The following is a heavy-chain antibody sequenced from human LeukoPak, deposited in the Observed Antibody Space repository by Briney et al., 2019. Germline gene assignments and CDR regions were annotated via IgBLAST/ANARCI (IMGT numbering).Heavy chain of an antibody. CDR2: INPSGGST. Sequence: GASVTVSCKASGYTFTIYYMHWVRQAPGQGLEWMGIINPSGGSTGYAQKFQGRVTMTRDTSTSTVYMELSSLRSEDTAVYYCAREGVWATVTTSGHWFDPWGQGTLVTVSS. CDR1: GYTFTIYY. D-gene: IGHD4-17*01. J-gene: IGHJ5*02. CDR3: AREGVWATVTTSGHWFDP. V-gene: IGHV1-46*01.